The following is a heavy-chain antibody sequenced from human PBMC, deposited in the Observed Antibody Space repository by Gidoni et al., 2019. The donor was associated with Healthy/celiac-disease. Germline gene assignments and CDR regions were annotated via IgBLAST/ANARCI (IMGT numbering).Heavy chain of an antibody. CDR2: ISGSGGST. Sequence: VQLLDSGAGLVQPGGSLRLSCAPSGFTFSIYAMSWFRQAPGQGLEWVSAISGSGGSTYYAESVKGRFTISRDNSKNTLYLQMNRLRAEDTTVYYCAKDLVTGAFDIWGQGTMVTVSS. J-gene: IGHJ3*02. CDR1: GFTFSIYA. CDR3: AKDLVTGAFDI. V-gene: IGHV3-23*01. D-gene: IGHD1-26*01.